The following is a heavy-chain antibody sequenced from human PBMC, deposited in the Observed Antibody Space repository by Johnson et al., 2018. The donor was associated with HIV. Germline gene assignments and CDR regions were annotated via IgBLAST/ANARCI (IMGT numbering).Heavy chain of an antibody. Sequence: QVQLVESGGGLVQRGGSLRLSCAASGFTFSSYGMHWVRQAPGKGLEWVAFIRYDGSNKYYADSVKGRFTISRANSKNTLYLQMNSLRAEDTAVYYCAKLRMATTAFDIWGQGTMVTVSS. D-gene: IGHD5-24*01. CDR3: AKLRMATTAFDI. CDR2: IRYDGSNK. J-gene: IGHJ3*02. V-gene: IGHV3-30*02. CDR1: GFTFSSYG.